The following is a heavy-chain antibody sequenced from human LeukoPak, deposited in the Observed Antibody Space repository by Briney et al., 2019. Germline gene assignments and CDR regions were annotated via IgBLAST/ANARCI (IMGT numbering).Heavy chain of an antibody. V-gene: IGHV4-59*12. CDR1: GGSISSYY. CDR3: ARATGVAAAGLFDY. J-gene: IGHJ4*02. D-gene: IGHD6-13*01. Sequence: KPSETLSLTCTVSGGSISSYYWSWIRQPPGKGLEWIGYIYYSGSTNYNPSLKSRVTISVDKSKNQFSLKLSSVTAADTAVYYCARATGVAAAGLFDYWGQGTLVTVSS. CDR2: IYYSGST.